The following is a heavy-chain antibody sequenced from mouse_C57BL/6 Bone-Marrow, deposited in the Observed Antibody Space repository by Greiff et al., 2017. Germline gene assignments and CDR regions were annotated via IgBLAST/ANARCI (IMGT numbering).Heavy chain of an antibody. CDR3: ARHGAFYDGYYVAMDY. Sequence: DVKLVESGGGLVQPGGSLKLSCAASGFTFSDYYMYWVRQTPEKRLEWVAYISNGGGSTYYPDTVKGRFTISRDNAKNTLYLQMSRLKSEDTAMYYCARHGAFYDGYYVAMDYWGQGTSVTVSS. V-gene: IGHV5-12*01. CDR2: ISNGGGST. CDR1: GFTFSDYY. J-gene: IGHJ4*01. D-gene: IGHD2-3*01.